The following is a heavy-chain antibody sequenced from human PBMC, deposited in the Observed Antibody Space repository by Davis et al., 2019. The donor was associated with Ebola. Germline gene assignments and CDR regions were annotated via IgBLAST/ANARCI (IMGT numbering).Heavy chain of an antibody. J-gene: IGHJ6*02. CDR2: INAGNGNT. V-gene: IGHV1-3*01. Sequence: ASVKVSCKASGYTFTSYAMHWVRQAPGQRLEWMGWINAGNGNTKYSQKFQGRVTITRDTSASTAYMELSSLRSEDTAVYYCARVAGAAADYYYYGMDVWGQGTTVTVSS. D-gene: IGHD6-13*01. CDR3: ARVAGAAADYYYYGMDV. CDR1: GYTFTSYA.